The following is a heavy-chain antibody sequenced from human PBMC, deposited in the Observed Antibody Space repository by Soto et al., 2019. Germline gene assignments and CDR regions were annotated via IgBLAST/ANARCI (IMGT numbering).Heavy chain of an antibody. CDR2: IIPILGIA. D-gene: IGHD3-22*01. Sequence: QVQLVQSGAEVKKPGSSVKVSCKASGGTFSSYTISWVRQAPGQGLEWMGRIIPILGIANYAQKFKGRVTITADKSTSTAYIELSSLRSDNTAVYYCASRYDSSDYCSQGTLVTVSS. CDR1: GGTFSSYT. V-gene: IGHV1-69*02. CDR3: ASRYDSSDY. J-gene: IGHJ4*02.